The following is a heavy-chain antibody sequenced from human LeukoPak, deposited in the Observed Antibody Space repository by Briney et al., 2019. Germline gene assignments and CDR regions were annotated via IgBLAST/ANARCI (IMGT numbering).Heavy chain of an antibody. V-gene: IGHV4-34*01. D-gene: IGHD2-2*01. CDR1: GGSFSGYY. CDR3: ARHRYGSDTSCFGF. J-gene: IGHJ4*02. CDR2: INHSGST. Sequence: ASETLSLTCAVYGGSFSGYYWSWIRQPPGKGLEWIGEINHSGSTNYNPSLKSRVTISVDTSKNQFSLKLSSVTAADTAVYYCARHRYGSDTSCFGFWGQGTLVTVSS.